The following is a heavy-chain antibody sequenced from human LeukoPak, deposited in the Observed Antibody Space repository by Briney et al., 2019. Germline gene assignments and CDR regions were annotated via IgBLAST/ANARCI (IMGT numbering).Heavy chain of an antibody. CDR1: GGSISSYY. J-gene: IGHJ2*01. CDR2: IYTSGST. D-gene: IGHD6-19*01. Sequence: SGTLSLTCTVSGGSISSYYWSWIRQSAGKGLEWIGRIYTSGSTNYNPSLKSRVTMSVDTSKNQFSLKLSSVTAADTAVYYCARVVAGYSSGLGLYWYFDLWGRGTLVTVSS. CDR3: ARVVAGYSSGLGLYWYFDL. V-gene: IGHV4-4*07.